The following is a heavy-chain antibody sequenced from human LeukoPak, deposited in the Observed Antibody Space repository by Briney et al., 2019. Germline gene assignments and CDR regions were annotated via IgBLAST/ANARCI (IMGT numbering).Heavy chain of an antibody. V-gene: IGHV3-66*01. CDR2: IYRGGST. J-gene: IGHJ4*02. CDR3: ARALDFDY. Sequence: PGGSLRLSCAASGFTVSSDYMSWVRQAPGKGLEWVSVIYRGGSTYYADSVKGRFTISRDNSKNTVYLQMNSLRAEDTAVYYCARALDFDYWGQGTLVTVSS. CDR1: GFTVSSDY.